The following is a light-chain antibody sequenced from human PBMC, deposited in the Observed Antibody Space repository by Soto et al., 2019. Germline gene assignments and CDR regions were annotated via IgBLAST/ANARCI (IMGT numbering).Light chain of an antibody. Sequence: QSALAQPPSVSGAPGHKFTISCTGSSSNIGEGYDLHWYQQLPGTAPKLILYGNSNRPSGVPDRFSGSKSGTSSSLAITGLQAEDEADYYCQSYDSSMSAYVFGTGTKVTVL. J-gene: IGLJ1*01. CDR2: GNS. CDR3: QSYDSSMSAYV. V-gene: IGLV1-40*01. CDR1: SSNIGEGYD.